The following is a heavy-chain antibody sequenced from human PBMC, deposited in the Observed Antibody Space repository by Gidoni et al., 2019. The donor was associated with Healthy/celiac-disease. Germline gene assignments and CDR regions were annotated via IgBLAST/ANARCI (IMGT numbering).Heavy chain of an antibody. CDR3: ARDVVGVLDY. D-gene: IGHD3-10*01. CDR2: IYGGGST. J-gene: IGHJ4*02. V-gene: IGHV3-53*02. CDR1: GFTVSSYY. Sequence: EVQLVETGGGLSQPGGSLRLSCAAYGFTVSSYYMTWVRRAPGKGLAWGSVIYGGGSTYSADSVKVRFTISRDNSKNPLYLQMNSLRAEDTAVYYCARDVVGVLDYWGQGTLVTVSS.